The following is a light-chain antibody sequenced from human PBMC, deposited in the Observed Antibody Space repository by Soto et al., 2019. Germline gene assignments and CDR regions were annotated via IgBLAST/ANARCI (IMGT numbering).Light chain of an antibody. CDR3: QQYHKWPIT. CDR2: DAS. CDR1: QSVSSN. V-gene: IGKV3D-15*01. Sequence: EIVLTQSPGTLSLSPGERATLSCRASQSVSSNYLAWYQQKPGQAPRLLIYDASNRATGIPARFSGSGSGTEFTLTISSLQSEDFAVYYCQQYHKWPITFGQGTRLEIK. J-gene: IGKJ5*01.